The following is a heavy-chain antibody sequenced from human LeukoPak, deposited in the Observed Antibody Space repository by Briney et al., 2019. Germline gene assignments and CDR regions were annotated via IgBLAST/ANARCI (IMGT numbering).Heavy chain of an antibody. CDR3: ARRGVHYYDSSGPNFDY. J-gene: IGHJ4*02. V-gene: IGHV5-51*01. CDR2: IYPGESDT. CDR1: GSSFSAHW. D-gene: IGHD3-22*01. Sequence: GDSLKISCKGSGSSFSAHWIGWVRQMPGKGLEWMGIIYPGESDTRYSPSFQGQVTISADKSISTAYLQWSSLKASDTAMYYCARRGVHYYDSSGPNFDYWGQGTLVTVSS.